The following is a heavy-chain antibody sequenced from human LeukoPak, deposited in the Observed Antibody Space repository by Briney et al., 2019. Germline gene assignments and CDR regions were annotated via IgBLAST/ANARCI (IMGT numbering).Heavy chain of an antibody. V-gene: IGHV1-2*02. CDR2: INPNSGGT. CDR1: GYTFAGYY. Sequence: ASVKVSFKASGYTFAGYYMHWVRQAPGQGLEWMGWINPNSGGTNYAQKFQGRVTMTRDTSISTAYMELSRLRSDDTAVYYCAKERGESSGWYGAFDIWGQGTMVTVSS. D-gene: IGHD6-19*01. J-gene: IGHJ3*02. CDR3: AKERGESSGWYGAFDI.